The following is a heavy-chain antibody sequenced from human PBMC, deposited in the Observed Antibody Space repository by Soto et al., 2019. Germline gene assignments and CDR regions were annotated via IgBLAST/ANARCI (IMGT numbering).Heavy chain of an antibody. V-gene: IGHV3-11*05. J-gene: IGHJ6*02. Sequence: PGGSLRLSCAASGFTFSDYYMSWIRQAPGKGLEWVSYISSSSSYTNYADSVKGRFTISRDNAKNSLYLQMNSLRAEDTAVYYCARDHSNWEILGGMDVWGQGTTVTVSS. CDR2: ISSSSSYT. CDR3: ARDHSNWEILGGMDV. D-gene: IGHD1-26*01. CDR1: GFTFSDYY.